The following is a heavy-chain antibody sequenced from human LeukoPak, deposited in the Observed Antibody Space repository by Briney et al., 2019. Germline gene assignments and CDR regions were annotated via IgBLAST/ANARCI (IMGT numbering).Heavy chain of an antibody. CDR2: ISSSSSTI. Sequence: GGSLRLSCSASGFTFSSYTMNWVRQAPGKGLEWVSHISSSSSTIYYADSVKGRFTISRDNAKNSLYLQMNSLRAEDTAVYYCARRAGAYSHPYDYWGQGTLVTVSS. J-gene: IGHJ4*02. CDR1: GFTFSSYT. V-gene: IGHV3-48*01. CDR3: ARRAGAYSHPYDY. D-gene: IGHD4/OR15-4a*01.